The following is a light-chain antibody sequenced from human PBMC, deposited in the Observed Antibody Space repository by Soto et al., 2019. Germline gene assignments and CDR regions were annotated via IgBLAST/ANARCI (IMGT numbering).Light chain of an antibody. CDR1: SSNIGNNY. V-gene: IGLV1-51*01. CDR3: GTWDSSLSTVL. Sequence: QAVVTQPPSVSAAPGQKVTISCSGSSSNIGNNYVSWYQQFPGTAPKLLIYDTHKRPSGIPDRFSGSKSGTSATLGITGLQAGDEADYYCGTWDSSLSTVLFGGGTKVTVL. CDR2: DTH. J-gene: IGLJ2*01.